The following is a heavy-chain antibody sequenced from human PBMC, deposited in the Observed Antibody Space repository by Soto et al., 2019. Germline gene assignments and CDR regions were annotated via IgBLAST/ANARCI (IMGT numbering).Heavy chain of an antibody. D-gene: IGHD4-17*01. J-gene: IGHJ4*02. Sequence: PSETLSLTWTVSGGSISNLGYCWSWIRQHPGKGLEWIGYIYYSGSTYYNPSLKSRVTISVDTSKNQFSLKLSSVTAADTAVYYCARENDYGGNSLDYWGQGTLVTVSS. V-gene: IGHV4-31*02. CDR2: IYYSGST. CDR1: GGSISNLGYC. CDR3: ARENDYGGNSLDY.